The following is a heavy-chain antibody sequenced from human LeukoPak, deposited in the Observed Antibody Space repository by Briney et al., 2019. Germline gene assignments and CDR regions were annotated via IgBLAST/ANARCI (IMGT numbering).Heavy chain of an antibody. CDR3: AKDSSSWYGGQYDY. CDR2: IYSGGST. CDR1: GFTVSSNY. V-gene: IGHV3-53*01. J-gene: IGHJ4*02. Sequence: GGSLRLSCAASGFTVSSNYMSWVRQAPGKGLEWVSVIYSGGSTYYADSVKGRFTISRDNSKNTLYLQMNSLRAEDTAVYYCAKDSSSWYGGQYDYWGQGTLVTVS. D-gene: IGHD6-13*01.